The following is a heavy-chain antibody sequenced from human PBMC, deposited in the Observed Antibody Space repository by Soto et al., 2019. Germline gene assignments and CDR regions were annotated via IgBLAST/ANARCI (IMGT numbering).Heavy chain of an antibody. V-gene: IGHV4-59*01. D-gene: IGHD6-19*01. CDR1: GGSISNYY. CDR2: VYYTGDT. J-gene: IGHJ4*02. CDR3: ARDRSSGWYRDFDY. Sequence: QMQLQESGPGLVKPSETLSLTCTISGGSISNYYWSWIRQSPGRGLEWIGYVYYTGDTDFNPSLKSRVTISPDTPKNQFSLRLSSVTAADTAIYYCARDRSSGWYRDFDYWGQGILVTVSS.